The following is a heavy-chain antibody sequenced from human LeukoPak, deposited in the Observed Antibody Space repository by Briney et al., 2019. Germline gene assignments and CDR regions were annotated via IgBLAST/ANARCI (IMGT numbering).Heavy chain of an antibody. J-gene: IGHJ4*02. V-gene: IGHV3-30*04. CDR3: ARDHGGYSGYDAFDC. CDR2: ISYGGSNK. Sequence: GGFLRLSCAASGFTFSSYAMHWVRQAPGKGLEWVAVISYGGSNKYYADSVKGRFTISRDNSKNTLYLQMNSLRAEDTAVYYCARDHGGYSGYDAFDCWGQGTLVTVSS. D-gene: IGHD5-12*01. CDR1: GFTFSSYA.